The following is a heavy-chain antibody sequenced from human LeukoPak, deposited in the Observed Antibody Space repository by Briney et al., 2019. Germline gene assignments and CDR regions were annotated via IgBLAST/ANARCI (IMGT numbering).Heavy chain of an antibody. J-gene: IGHJ4*02. CDR2: IDPEDGET. D-gene: IGHD1-26*01. CDR3: ATLTDSGTFPHY. CDR1: GYTFTDYY. Sequence: GATVKISCKASGYTFTDYYIHWVQQAPGKGLEWMGRIDPEDGETIYAEKFQGRVTITADTSTDTAYMELSSLRSEDTAVYFCATLTDSGTFPHYWGQGTLVTVSS. V-gene: IGHV1-69-2*01.